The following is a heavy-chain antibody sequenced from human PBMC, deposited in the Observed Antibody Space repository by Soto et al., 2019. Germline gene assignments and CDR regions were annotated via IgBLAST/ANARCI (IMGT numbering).Heavy chain of an antibody. Sequence: SETLSLTCAVSGGTISSGGYSWSWIRQPPGKGLEWIGYIYHSGSTYYNPSLKSRVTISVDRSKNQFSLKLSSVTAADTAVYYCARDDGLRAGYFDLWGRGTLVTVSS. CDR3: ARDDGLRAGYFDL. CDR2: IYHSGST. J-gene: IGHJ2*01. V-gene: IGHV4-30-2*01. D-gene: IGHD4-17*01. CDR1: GGTISSGGYS.